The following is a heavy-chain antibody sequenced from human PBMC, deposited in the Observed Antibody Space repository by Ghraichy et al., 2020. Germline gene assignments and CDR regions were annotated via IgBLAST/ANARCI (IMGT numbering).Heavy chain of an antibody. CDR2: ISGSGGST. J-gene: IGHJ4*02. Sequence: GALRLSCAASGFTFSSYAMSWVRQAPGKGLEWVSAISGSGGSTYYADSVKGRFTISRDNSKNTLYLQMNSLRAEDTAVYYCAKLGWGPTVVTRPYFDYWGQGTLVTVSS. CDR1: GFTFSSYA. V-gene: IGHV3-23*01. D-gene: IGHD4-23*01. CDR3: AKLGWGPTVVTRPYFDY.